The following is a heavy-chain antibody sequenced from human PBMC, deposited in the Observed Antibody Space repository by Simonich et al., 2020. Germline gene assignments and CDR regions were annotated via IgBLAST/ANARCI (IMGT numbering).Heavy chain of an antibody. V-gene: IGHV3-7*01. D-gene: IGHD7-27*01. CDR1: GFTFSSYW. J-gene: IGHJ6*03. CDR2: IKQDGSEK. Sequence: EVQLVESGGGLVQPGGSLRLSCAASGFTFSSYWMSWVRQVPGKGLEWVANIKQDGSEKYYVDSVKGPFTISRDNAKNSLYLQMNSLRAEDTAVYYCARDGLGTAYYYYMDVWGKGTTVTVSS. CDR3: ARDGLGTAYYYYMDV.